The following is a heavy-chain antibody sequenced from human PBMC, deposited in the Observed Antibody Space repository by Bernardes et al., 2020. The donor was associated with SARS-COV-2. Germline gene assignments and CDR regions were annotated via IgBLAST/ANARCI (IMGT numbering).Heavy chain of an antibody. CDR2: INHSGVT. CDR3: ARGVPGF. D-gene: IGHD6-25*01. Sequence: SETLSLTCAVYGASFRGYNWSWIRQSPGKGMEWIGQINHSGVTIYNPSLKSRVTISVDPSKNQFSLKLSSVTAADTAVYYCARGVPGFWGQGSLVTVSS. J-gene: IGHJ4*02. CDR1: GASFRGYN. V-gene: IGHV4-34*01.